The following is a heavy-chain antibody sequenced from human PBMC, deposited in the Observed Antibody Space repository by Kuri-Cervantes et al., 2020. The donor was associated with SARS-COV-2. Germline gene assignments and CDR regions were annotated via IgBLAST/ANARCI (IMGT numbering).Heavy chain of an antibody. D-gene: IGHD4-17*01. CDR3: ATFTVTTKLDN. CDR2: IHYTGTT. J-gene: IGHJ4*02. V-gene: IGHV4-39*01. Sequence: SETLSLTCTVSGGSIDSSSIYWGWIRQPPGKGLEWIGNIHYTGTTYYNPSLKSRVTISADTSKEQFSLKLSSVTAADTAIYYCATFTVTTKLDNWGQGTLVTVSS. CDR1: GGSIDSSSIY.